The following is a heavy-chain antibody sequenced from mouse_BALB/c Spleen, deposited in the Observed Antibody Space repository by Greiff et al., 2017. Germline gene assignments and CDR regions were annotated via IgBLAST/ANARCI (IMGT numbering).Heavy chain of an antibody. D-gene: IGHD2-1*01. J-gene: IGHJ4*01. CDR2: INPYNDGT. CDR3: ARMGFYGNYAMDY. CDR1: GYTFTSYV. Sequence: QLQQSGPELVKPGASVKMSCKASGYTFTSYVMHWVKQKPGQGLEWIGYINPYNDGTKYNEKFKGKATLTSDKSSSTAYMELSSLTSEDSAVYYCARMGFYGNYAMDYWGQGTSVTVSS. V-gene: IGHV1-14*01.